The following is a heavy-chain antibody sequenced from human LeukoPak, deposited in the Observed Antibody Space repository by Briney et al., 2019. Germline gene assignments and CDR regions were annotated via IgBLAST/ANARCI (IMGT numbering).Heavy chain of an antibody. CDR1: GFTFSSYA. V-gene: IGHV3-30-3*01. Sequence: PGGSLRLSCAASGFTFSSYAMHWVRQAPGKGLEWVAVISYDGSNKYYADSVKGRFTISRDNSKNTLYLQMNSLRAEDTAVYYCARESYGSYRVYWFDPWGQGTLVTVSS. CDR3: ARESYGSYRVYWFDP. CDR2: ISYDGSNK. D-gene: IGHD5-18*01. J-gene: IGHJ5*02.